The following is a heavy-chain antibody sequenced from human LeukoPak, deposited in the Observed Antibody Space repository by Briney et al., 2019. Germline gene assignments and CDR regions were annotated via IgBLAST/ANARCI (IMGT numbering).Heavy chain of an antibody. Sequence: SETLSLTCAVYGGSFSGYYWSWIRQPPGKGLEWIGEINHSGSTNYNPFLKSRVTISVDTSKNQFPLKLSSVTAADTAVYYCARGRYSSGWYGGLSWFDPWGQGTLVTVSS. CDR3: ARGRYSSGWYGGLSWFDP. CDR2: INHSGST. J-gene: IGHJ5*02. CDR1: GGSFSGYY. D-gene: IGHD6-19*01. V-gene: IGHV4-34*01.